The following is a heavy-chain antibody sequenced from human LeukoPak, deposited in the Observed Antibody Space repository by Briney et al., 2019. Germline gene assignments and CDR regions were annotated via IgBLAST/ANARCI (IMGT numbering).Heavy chain of an antibody. CDR1: GYSFTSYW. CDR2: IYPGDSDT. CDR3: ARGGYCSSTSCYTGYDY. D-gene: IGHD2-2*02. Sequence: GESLKISCKGSGYSFTSYWIGWVRQMPGKGLEWMGIIYPGDSDTRYSPSFQGQVTISADKSISTAYLQWSSLKASDTAMYYCARGGYCSSTSCYTGYDYWGQGTLVTVSS. J-gene: IGHJ4*02. V-gene: IGHV5-51*01.